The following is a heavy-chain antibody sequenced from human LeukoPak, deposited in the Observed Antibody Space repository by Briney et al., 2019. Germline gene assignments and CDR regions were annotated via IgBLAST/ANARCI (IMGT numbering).Heavy chain of an antibody. J-gene: IGHJ3*02. CDR2: IYSGGST. D-gene: IGHD3-22*01. Sequence: GGSLRLSCAASGFTVSSNYMSWVRQAPGKGLEWVSVIYSGGSTYYADSVKGRFTISRDNSKNTLYLQMNSLRAEDTAVYYCARDSPTMIYAFDIWGQGTMVTVSS. CDR1: GFTVSSNY. V-gene: IGHV3-66*01. CDR3: ARDSPTMIYAFDI.